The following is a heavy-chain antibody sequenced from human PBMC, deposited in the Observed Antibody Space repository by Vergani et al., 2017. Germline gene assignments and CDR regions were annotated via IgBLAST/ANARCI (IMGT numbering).Heavy chain of an antibody. D-gene: IGHD4-17*01. V-gene: IGHV1-69*01. CDR1: GGTFSSYA. CDR2: IIPIFGTA. J-gene: IGHJ6*03. Sequence: QVQLVQSGAEVKKPGSSVKVSCKASGGTFSSYAISWVRQAPGQGLEWMGGIIPIFGTANYAQKFQGRVTITADESTSTDYMELSSLRSEDTAVYYCARALGGSDMTTVYYYYMDVWGKGTTVTVSS. CDR3: ARALGGSDMTTVYYYYMDV.